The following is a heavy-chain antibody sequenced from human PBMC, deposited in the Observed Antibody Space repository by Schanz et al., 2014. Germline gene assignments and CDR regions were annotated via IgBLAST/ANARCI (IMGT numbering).Heavy chain of an antibody. D-gene: IGHD3-10*01. J-gene: IGHJ4*02. V-gene: IGHV1-69*02. CDR1: GGTFSSYT. Sequence: QGQLVQSGPEVKEPGSSVKVPCKLSGGTFSSYTISWMRQAPGQGLEWMGKIIPVLNIATYAQRFQGRVSITADTATNTAYMELSSLTSEDTAVHYCARGRGFYDYWGQGTLVTVSS. CDR2: IIPVLNIA. CDR3: ARGRGFYDY.